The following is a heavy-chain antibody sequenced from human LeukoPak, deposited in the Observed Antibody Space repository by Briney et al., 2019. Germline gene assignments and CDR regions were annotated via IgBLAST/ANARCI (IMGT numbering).Heavy chain of an antibody. CDR2: IRYDGSNK. CDR1: GFTFSSYG. CDR3: AKDRITGTPGGANY. Sequence: GGSLRLSCAASGFTFSSYGMHWVRQAPSKGLEWVAFIRYDGSNKYYADSVKGRFTISRDNSKNTLYLQMNSLRAEDTAVYYCAKDRITGTPGGANYWGQGTLVTVSS. V-gene: IGHV3-30*02. J-gene: IGHJ4*02. D-gene: IGHD1-20*01.